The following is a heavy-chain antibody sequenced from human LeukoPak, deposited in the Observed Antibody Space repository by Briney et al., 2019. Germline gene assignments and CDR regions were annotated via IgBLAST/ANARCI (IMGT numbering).Heavy chain of an antibody. J-gene: IGHJ1*01. CDR3: ARDDYYDSSGYYTL. CDR1: GYTFTSHG. CDR2: INTYIGNT. D-gene: IGHD3-22*01. V-gene: IGHV1-18*01. Sequence: ASVKVSCKASGYTFTSHGFSWVRQAPGQGLEWMGWINTYIGNTNYAQKFQGRVTVTTDTSTSTAYMELRSLRSDDTAVYYCARDDYYDSSGYYTLWGQGTLVTVPS.